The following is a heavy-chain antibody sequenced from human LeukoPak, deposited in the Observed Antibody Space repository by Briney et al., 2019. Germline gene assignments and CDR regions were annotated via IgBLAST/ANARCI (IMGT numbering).Heavy chain of an antibody. CDR2: ISSSSSYI. Sequence: GGSLRLSCAASGFTFSSYSMNWVRQAPGKGLEWVSSISSSSSYIHYADSVKGRFTISRDNAKNSLYLQMNSLRAEDTAVYYCARADCSSTSCYVYYYGMDVWGQGTTVTVSS. V-gene: IGHV3-21*01. J-gene: IGHJ6*02. D-gene: IGHD2-2*01. CDR1: GFTFSSYS. CDR3: ARADCSSTSCYVYYYGMDV.